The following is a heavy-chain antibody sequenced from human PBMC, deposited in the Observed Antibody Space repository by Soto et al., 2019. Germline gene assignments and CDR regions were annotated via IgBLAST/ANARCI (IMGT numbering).Heavy chain of an antibody. D-gene: IGHD1-1*01. CDR3: AKAKGLSDWNDVKDY. Sequence: QVQLVESGGGVVQPGRSQRLSCAASGFTFSSYGMHWVRQAPGKGLEWVAVISYDGSNKYYADSVKGRFTISRDNSKKTLYLQMNSLRAEDTAVYYCAKAKGLSDWNDVKDYWGQGTLVTVSS. CDR2: ISYDGSNK. CDR1: GFTFSSYG. J-gene: IGHJ4*02. V-gene: IGHV3-30*18.